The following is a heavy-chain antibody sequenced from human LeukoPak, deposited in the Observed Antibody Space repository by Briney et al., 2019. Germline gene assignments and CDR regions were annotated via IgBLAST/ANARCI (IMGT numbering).Heavy chain of an antibody. J-gene: IGHJ3*02. Sequence: SETLSLTCTVSGGSISSYYWSWIRQPAGKGLEWIGRIYTSGSTNYNPSLKSRVTMSVDTSKNQFSLKLSSVTAADTAVYYCAREQWLGRDDAFDIWGQGTMVTVSS. CDR2: IYTSGST. CDR1: GGSISSYY. CDR3: AREQWLGRDDAFDI. D-gene: IGHD6-19*01. V-gene: IGHV4-4*07.